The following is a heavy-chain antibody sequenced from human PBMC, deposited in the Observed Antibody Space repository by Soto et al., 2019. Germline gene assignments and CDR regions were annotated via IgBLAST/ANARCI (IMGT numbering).Heavy chain of an antibody. CDR1: GYTFSSYN. V-gene: IGHV1-8*01. D-gene: IGHD3-16*01. CDR2: MDPSSGGA. CDR3: ARGWGRWPHEKPGDY. J-gene: IGHJ4*02. Sequence: QVQLEQSGAEVKKPGASVKVSCKASGYTFSSYNINWVRQATGQGLEWMGWMDPSSGGAGYAQSFQGRVAMTTATSTSTAYMELSSLTSEDTAVYYCARGWGRWPHEKPGDYWGQGTLVTVSS.